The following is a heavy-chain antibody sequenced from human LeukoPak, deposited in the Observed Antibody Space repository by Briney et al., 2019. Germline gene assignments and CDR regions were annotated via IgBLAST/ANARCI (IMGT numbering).Heavy chain of an antibody. V-gene: IGHV3-74*01. D-gene: IGHD3-22*01. CDR2: INSDGIDT. CDR3: ARDLGQYYDTSDNWFDP. J-gene: IGHJ5*02. Sequence: GGSLRLSCAASGSAFSNYWMHWVRQAPGKGLVWVSRINSDGIDTSYADSVKGRFTISRDNAKNTLNLQMNSLRAEDTAVYYCARDLGQYYDTSDNWFDPWGQGTLVTVSS. CDR1: GSAFSNYW.